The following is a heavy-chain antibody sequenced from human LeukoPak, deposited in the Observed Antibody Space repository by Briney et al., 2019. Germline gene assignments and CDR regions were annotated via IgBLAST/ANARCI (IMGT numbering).Heavy chain of an antibody. Sequence: GGSLTLSCAPSGFTFTDYSMNWVRQAPGKGLEWVAHISTVSTYTHYTGSVKGRFTISRDNRKNLLYLQMSSLGAEDTAVYYCARDGSGFYHYYYMDVWGKGTTVTVSS. J-gene: IGHJ6*03. CDR2: ISTVSTYT. V-gene: IGHV3-21*01. CDR3: ARDGSGFYHYYYMDV. CDR1: GFTFTDYS. D-gene: IGHD6-25*01.